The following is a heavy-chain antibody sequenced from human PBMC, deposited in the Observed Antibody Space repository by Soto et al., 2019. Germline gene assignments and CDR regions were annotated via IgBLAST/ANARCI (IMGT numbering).Heavy chain of an antibody. Sequence: QVQLQQWGAGLLKPSETLSLTCAVYGGSFSGYYWSWIRQPPGKGLEWLGEINHSGSTNYNPSLKSRVTMSVDPSKNQFSLKLSSVTAADTGVYYCARGVSYYDFWSGYRRIWDYWGQGTLVTVSS. CDR1: GGSFSGYY. CDR2: INHSGST. CDR3: ARGVSYYDFWSGYRRIWDY. J-gene: IGHJ4*02. V-gene: IGHV4-34*01. D-gene: IGHD3-3*01.